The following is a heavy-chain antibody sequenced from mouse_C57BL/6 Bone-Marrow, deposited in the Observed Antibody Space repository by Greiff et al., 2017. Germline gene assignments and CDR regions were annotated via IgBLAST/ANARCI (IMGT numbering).Heavy chain of an antibody. CDR3: ARIRGYYYAMDY. V-gene: IGHV1-26*01. CDR2: INPNNGGT. Sequence: EVQLQQSGPELVKPGASVKISCKASGYTFTDYYLNWVKQSHGKSLEWIGDINPNNGGTSYNQKFKGKATLTVDKSSSTAYMELRSLTSEDSAVYYCARIRGYYYAMDYWGQGTSVTVSS. D-gene: IGHD2-2*01. J-gene: IGHJ4*01. CDR1: GYTFTDYY.